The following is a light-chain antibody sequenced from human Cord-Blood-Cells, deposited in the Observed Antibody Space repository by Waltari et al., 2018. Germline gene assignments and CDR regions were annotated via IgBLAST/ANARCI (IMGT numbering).Light chain of an antibody. CDR1: QSVLYSSNNKNY. CDR2: WAS. V-gene: IGKV4-1*01. J-gene: IGKJ2*03. Sequence: DIVMTQSPDSLAVSLGERATINCKSSQSVLYSSNNKNYLAWYQQKPGQPPRLLIYWASTRESGVPDRCSGSGSGTDFTLTISSLQAEDVAVYYCQQYYSTPYSFGQGTKLKIK. CDR3: QQYYSTPYS.